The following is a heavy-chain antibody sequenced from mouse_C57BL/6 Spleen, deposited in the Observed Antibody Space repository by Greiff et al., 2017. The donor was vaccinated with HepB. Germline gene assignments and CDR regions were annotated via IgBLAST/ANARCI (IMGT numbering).Heavy chain of an antibody. D-gene: IGHD2-4*01. CDR3: AKTYYDYSYAMDY. Sequence: QVQLQQPGAELVRPGSSVKLSCKASGYTLTSYWMHGVKRRPIQGLEWIGNIDPSDSETHYNQKFKDKATLTVDKSSSTAYMQLSSLTSEDSAVYYCAKTYYDYSYAMDYWGQGTSVTVSS. J-gene: IGHJ4*01. V-gene: IGHV1-52*01. CDR1: GYTLTSYW. CDR2: IDPSDSET.